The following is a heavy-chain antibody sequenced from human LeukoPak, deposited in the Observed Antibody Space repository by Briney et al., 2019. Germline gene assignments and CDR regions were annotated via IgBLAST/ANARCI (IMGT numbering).Heavy chain of an antibody. CDR2: ILNDGGST. V-gene: IGHV3-74*01. CDR3: VRHNYGYDY. Sequence: GGSLRLSCAASGFTFNTYWMHWVRQAPGEGPVWVAHILNDGGSTSYADSVKGRFIISRDNAKNTLSLQMNSLRAEDTAVYYCVRHNYGYDYWGREPRSPSPQ. D-gene: IGHD5-18*01. J-gene: IGHJ4*02. CDR1: GFTFNTYW.